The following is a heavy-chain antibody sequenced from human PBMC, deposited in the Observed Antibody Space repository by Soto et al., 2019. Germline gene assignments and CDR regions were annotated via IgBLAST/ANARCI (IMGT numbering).Heavy chain of an antibody. J-gene: IGHJ2*01. CDR3: ARFSSRHMTHWYFDL. CDR1: GYTFTSYS. Sequence: QVQLVQSGAEVKKPGASVKVSCKASGYTFTSYSISWVRQAPGQGLEWMGWISAYNGNTNYAQKLQGRVTMTTDTSTSTAYMELRSLRSDDTAVYYCARFSSRHMTHWYFDLWGRGTLVTVSS. CDR2: ISAYNGNT. V-gene: IGHV1-18*01. D-gene: IGHD6-13*01.